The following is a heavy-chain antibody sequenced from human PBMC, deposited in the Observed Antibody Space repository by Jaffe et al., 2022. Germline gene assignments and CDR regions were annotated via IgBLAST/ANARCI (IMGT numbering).Heavy chain of an antibody. CDR2: INHSGST. V-gene: IGHV4-34*01. CDR1: GGSFSGYY. J-gene: IGHJ4*02. D-gene: IGHD6-13*01. Sequence: QVQLQQWGAGLLKPSETLSLTCAVYGGSFSGYYWSWIRQPPGKGLEWIGEINHSGSTNYNPSLKSRVTISVDTSKNQFSLKLSSVTAADTAVYYCARVDETGYSSRLVDYWGQGTLVTVSS. CDR3: ARVDETGYSSRLVDY.